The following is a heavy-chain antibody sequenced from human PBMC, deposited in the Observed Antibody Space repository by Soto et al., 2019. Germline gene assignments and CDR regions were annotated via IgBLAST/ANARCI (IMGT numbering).Heavy chain of an antibody. CDR2: INAGNGNT. V-gene: IGHV1-3*01. CDR3: AREPPAATSPYNWFDP. CDR1: GYTFTSYA. D-gene: IGHD2-2*01. Sequence: ASVKVSCKASGYTFTSYAMHWVRQAPGQRLEWMGRINAGNGNTKYSQKFQGRVTITRDTSASTAYMELSSLRSEDTAVYYCAREPPAATSPYNWFDPWGQGTLVTVSS. J-gene: IGHJ5*02.